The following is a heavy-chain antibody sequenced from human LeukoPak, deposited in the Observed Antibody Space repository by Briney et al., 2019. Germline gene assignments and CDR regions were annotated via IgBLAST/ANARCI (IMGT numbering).Heavy chain of an antibody. J-gene: IGHJ5*02. D-gene: IGHD6-19*01. CDR2: IDWDDDK. Sequence: ESGPALVKPTQTLTLTCTFSGFSLSTSGMCVSWIRQPPGKALEWLARIDWDDDKYYSTSLKSRLTISKDTSKNQVVLTMTNMDPVDTATYYCARTDDGSGWSNWFDPWGQGTLVTVSS. CDR3: ARTDDGSGWSNWFDP. CDR1: GFSLSTSGMC. V-gene: IGHV2-70*11.